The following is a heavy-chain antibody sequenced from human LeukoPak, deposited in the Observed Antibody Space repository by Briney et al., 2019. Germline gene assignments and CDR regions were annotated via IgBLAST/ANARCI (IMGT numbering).Heavy chain of an antibody. CDR1: GGSISSYY. V-gene: IGHV4-59*01. CDR2: IYYSGST. D-gene: IGHD3-16*01. J-gene: IGHJ4*02. CDR3: ARVAALSFGVYFDY. Sequence: SETLPLTCTVSGGSISSYYWSWIRQPPGKGLEWIGYIYYSGSTNYNPSLKSRVTISVDTSKNQFSLKLSTVTAADTAVYYCARVAALSFGVYFDYWGQGTLVTVSS.